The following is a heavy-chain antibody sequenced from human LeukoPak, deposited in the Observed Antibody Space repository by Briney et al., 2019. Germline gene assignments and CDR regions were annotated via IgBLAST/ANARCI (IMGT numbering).Heavy chain of an antibody. CDR3: AKDRVGAILYFDS. CDR2: LSGSGGRT. Sequence: GGTLRLSCAASGFTFSSYGMSWVRQAPGKGLEWVSALSGSGGRTYYADSVKGRFTISRDNSKNTLYLQMNSLRAEDTAVYYCAKDRVGAILYFDSWGQGTLVTVSS. J-gene: IGHJ4*02. V-gene: IGHV3-23*01. D-gene: IGHD1-26*01. CDR1: GFTFSSYG.